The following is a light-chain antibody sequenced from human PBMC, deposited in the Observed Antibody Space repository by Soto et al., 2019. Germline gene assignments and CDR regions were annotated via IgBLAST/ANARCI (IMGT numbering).Light chain of an antibody. J-gene: IGKJ5*01. CDR3: QQYIKWPIT. V-gene: IGKV3-11*01. Sequence: EIVLTQSPATLSLSPGERATLSCRASQSVSSFLAWYQQKPGQAPRLLIYYASKRATDIPARFSGSGSGTDFTLTISSLEPEDFAVYYCQQYIKWPITFGQGTRLEIK. CDR1: QSVSSF. CDR2: YAS.